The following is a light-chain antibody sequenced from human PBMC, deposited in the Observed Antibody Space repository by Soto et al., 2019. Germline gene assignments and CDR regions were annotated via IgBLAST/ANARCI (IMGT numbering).Light chain of an antibody. CDR3: QQYGHSPWT. V-gene: IGKV3-20*01. J-gene: IGKJ1*01. Sequence: DIVLTQSPGPLSLSPGERATLSCRSSQSVVSSYVAWYQQTPGQAPRLIIYGSSNRATGIPDRFSVSGSGTDCTLTISRLEPEDFAVYYCQQYGHSPWTFGQGTKVDIK. CDR2: GSS. CDR1: QSVVSSY.